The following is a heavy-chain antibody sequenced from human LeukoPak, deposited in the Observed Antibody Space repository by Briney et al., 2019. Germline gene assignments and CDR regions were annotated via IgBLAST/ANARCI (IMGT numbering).Heavy chain of an antibody. D-gene: IGHD6-19*01. CDR1: GFTFSSYA. Sequence: GGSLRLSCAASGFTFSSYAMSWVRQAPGKGLEWVSAISGSGGSTYYADSVKGRFTISRDNSKNTLYLQMNSLRAEDTAVYYCAKDPQEERGWYDENWFDPWGQGTLVTVSS. CDR2: ISGSGGST. CDR3: AKDPQEERGWYDENWFDP. V-gene: IGHV3-23*01. J-gene: IGHJ5*02.